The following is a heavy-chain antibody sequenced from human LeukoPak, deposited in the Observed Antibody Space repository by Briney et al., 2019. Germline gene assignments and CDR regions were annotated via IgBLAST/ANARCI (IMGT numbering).Heavy chain of an antibody. CDR3: AKDIGD. V-gene: IGHV3-30*18. Sequence: GGSLRLSCAASGFTFSSYGMHWVRQAPGKGLEWVAVISYDGSNKYYADSVKGRFTISRDNSKNTLYLQMNSLRAEDTAVYYCAKDIGDWGQGTLVTVSS. CDR1: GFTFSSYG. J-gene: IGHJ4*02. CDR2: ISYDGSNK. D-gene: IGHD1-26*01.